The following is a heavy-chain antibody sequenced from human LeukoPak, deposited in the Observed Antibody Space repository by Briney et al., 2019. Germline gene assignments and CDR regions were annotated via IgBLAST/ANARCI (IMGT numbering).Heavy chain of an antibody. Sequence: GRSLRLSCAASGFTFSSYWMHWVRQAPGKGLVWVSRINSDGSSTSYADSVKGRFTISRDNAKNTLYLQMNSLRAEDTAVYYCARGVGYCSSTSCYWWFDPWGQGTLVTVSS. CDR1: GFTFSSYW. CDR2: INSDGSST. CDR3: ARGVGYCSSTSCYWWFDP. V-gene: IGHV3-74*01. D-gene: IGHD2-2*01. J-gene: IGHJ5*02.